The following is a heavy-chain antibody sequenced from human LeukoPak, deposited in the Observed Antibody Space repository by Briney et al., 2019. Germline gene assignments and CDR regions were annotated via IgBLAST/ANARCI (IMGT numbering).Heavy chain of an antibody. CDR2: IYWDGDE. J-gene: IGHJ4*02. D-gene: IGHD5-18*01. V-gene: IGHV2-5*02. CDR3: THSDTTMANDY. Sequence: SGPTLVKPTQTLTLTCTFSGFSLSTSEVGVGWIRQPPGKALEWLAPIYWDGDERYSPSLKSRLTITKDTSKNQVVLTMTNMDPVDTATYYCTHSDTTMANDYWGQGSLVTVSS. CDR1: GFSLSTSEVG.